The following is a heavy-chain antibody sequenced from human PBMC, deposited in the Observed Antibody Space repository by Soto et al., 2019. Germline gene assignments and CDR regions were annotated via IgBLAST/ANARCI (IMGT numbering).Heavy chain of an antibody. CDR1: GYTFTNYG. D-gene: IGHD6-6*01. Sequence: QVQLVQSGAEVKKPGVSVKVSCKASGYTFTNYGINWVRQAPGQGLEWLGWVSAYNGERRYAQRVQARVIMTTDTSTTTAYMELRSLRSDDTAVYYCSRGTSIPASGEYWGQGTLVTVSS. CDR2: VSAYNGER. CDR3: SRGTSIPASGEY. J-gene: IGHJ4*01. V-gene: IGHV1-18*01.